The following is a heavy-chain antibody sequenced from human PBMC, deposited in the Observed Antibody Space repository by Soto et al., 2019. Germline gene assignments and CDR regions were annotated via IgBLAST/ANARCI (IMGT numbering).Heavy chain of an antibody. CDR1: GGSFSGYY. CDR3: ARGVRSSGWRFDY. J-gene: IGHJ4*02. CDR2: INHSGST. V-gene: IGHV4-34*01. Sequence: PSETLSLTCAVYGGSFSGYYWSWIRQPPGKGLEWIGEINHSGSTNYNPSLKSRVTISVDTSKNQFSLKLSSVTAADTAVYYCARGVRSSGWRFDYWGQGTLVTVPQ. D-gene: IGHD6-19*01.